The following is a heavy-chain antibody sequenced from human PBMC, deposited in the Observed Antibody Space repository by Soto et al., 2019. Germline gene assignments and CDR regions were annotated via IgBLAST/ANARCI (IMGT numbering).Heavy chain of an antibody. D-gene: IGHD5-18*01. CDR2: IYYSGTT. Sequence: QVQLQESGAGLVKPSQTLSLTCTVSGGAIRSGGYYWSWIRQHPGKGLEWLGYIYYSGTTYYNPSLKSRVTISVDTSKNQFSLKLSSVTAADTAVYYWARDITWDTAPGDYDYYGMDVWGQGTTVTVSS. CDR3: ARDITWDTAPGDYDYYGMDV. J-gene: IGHJ6*02. V-gene: IGHV4-31*03. CDR1: GGAIRSGGYY.